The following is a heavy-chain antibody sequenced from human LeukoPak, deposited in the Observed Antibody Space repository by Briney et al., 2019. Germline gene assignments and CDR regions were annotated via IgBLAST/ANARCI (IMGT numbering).Heavy chain of an antibody. Sequence: GGSLRLSCAASGFTFSSYGMHWVRQAPGKGLEWVAFIRYDGSNKYYADSVKGRFTISRDNSKNTLYLQMNSLRAEDTAVYYCAKDLRPSGSLWGSGTPLPMIDYWGQGTLVTVSS. D-gene: IGHD3-10*01. CDR2: IRYDGSNK. CDR1: GFTFSSYG. CDR3: AKDLRPSGSLWGSGTPLPMIDY. J-gene: IGHJ4*02. V-gene: IGHV3-30*02.